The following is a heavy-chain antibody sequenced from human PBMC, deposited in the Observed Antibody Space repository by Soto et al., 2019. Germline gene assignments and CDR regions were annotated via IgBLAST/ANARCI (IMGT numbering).Heavy chain of an antibody. CDR3: ADSIFYYGMDV. CDR2: IYPGDSDT. CDR1: GYTFTNYW. Sequence: XESLKVSCQCSGYTFTNYWIGLVLQMPGKGLEWMGIIYPGDSDTKYNPSFQGQVTISADKSITTTYLRWTSLKASDTAIYYCADSIFYYGMDVWGQGTTVTVSS. V-gene: IGHV5-51*01. J-gene: IGHJ6*02.